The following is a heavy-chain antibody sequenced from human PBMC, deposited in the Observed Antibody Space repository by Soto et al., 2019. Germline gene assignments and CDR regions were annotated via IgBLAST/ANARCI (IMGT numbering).Heavy chain of an antibody. CDR2: IIPIFGTA. CDR1: GGTFSSYA. Sequence: SVKVSCKASGGTFSSYAISWVRQAPGQGLEWMGGIIPIFGTANYAQKFQGRVTITADESTSTAYMELSSLRSEDTAVYYCARSGYRSSWTLPHFDFVDYCGQGTMVTVYS. D-gene: IGHD6-13*01. J-gene: IGHJ4*02. V-gene: IGHV1-69*13. CDR3: ARSGYRSSWTLPHFDFVDY.